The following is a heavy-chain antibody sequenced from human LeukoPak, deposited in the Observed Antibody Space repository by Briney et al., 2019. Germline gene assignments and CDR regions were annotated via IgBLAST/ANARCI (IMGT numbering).Heavy chain of an antibody. Sequence: SGTLSLTCSVSGGSISSYYWSWIRQPPGKGLEWIGYMYYSGSANYNPSLKSRVTMSVDTSKNHFSLNLTSVTAADTAVYYCARGGTQLTFPVWGQGTLVTVSS. V-gene: IGHV4-59*01. J-gene: IGHJ4*02. CDR2: MYYSGSA. D-gene: IGHD4/OR15-4a*01. CDR3: ARGGTQLTFPV. CDR1: GGSISSYY.